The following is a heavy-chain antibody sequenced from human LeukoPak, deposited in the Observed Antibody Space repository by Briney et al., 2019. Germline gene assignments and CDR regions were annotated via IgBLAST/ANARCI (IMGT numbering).Heavy chain of an antibody. V-gene: IGHV3-53*01. J-gene: IGHJ4*02. CDR2: IYSGGST. Sequence: PGGSLRLSCAASGFTVSSNYMSWVRQAPGKGLEWVSVIYSGGSTDYADSVKGRFTISRDNSKNTLYLQMNNLRAEDTAVYYCARDVITGDQIDYWGQGTLVTVSS. D-gene: IGHD7-27*01. CDR3: ARDVITGDQIDY. CDR1: GFTVSSNY.